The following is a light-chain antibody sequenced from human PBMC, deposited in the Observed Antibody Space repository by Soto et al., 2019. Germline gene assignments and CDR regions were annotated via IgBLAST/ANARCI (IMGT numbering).Light chain of an antibody. CDR2: DVS. J-gene: IGLJ1*01. CDR3: SSYTSSSTLGV. V-gene: IGLV2-14*01. CDR1: SSDVGGYNY. Sequence: QSALTQPASVSGSPGQSITISCTGTSSDVGGYNYVSCYQQHPGKAPKLMIYDVSNRPSGVSNRFSGSKSGNTASLTISGLQAEDEADYYCSSYTSSSTLGVFGTGTKLTVL.